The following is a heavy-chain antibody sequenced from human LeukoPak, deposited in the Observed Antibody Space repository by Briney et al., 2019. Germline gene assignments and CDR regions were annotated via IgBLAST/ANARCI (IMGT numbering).Heavy chain of an antibody. CDR1: GFNFSKYW. J-gene: IGHJ6*02. CDR3: ARGLFVVVITTDYYGLDV. D-gene: IGHD3-22*01. V-gene: IGHV3-7*01. Sequence: GGSLRLSCAASGFNFSKYWMTWVRQAPGKGLEWVANIKQDGSEKYYVDSVRGRLTISRDNAKNALYLQMNSLRAEDTAVYYCARGLFVVVITTDYYGLDVWGQGTTVTVSS. CDR2: IKQDGSEK.